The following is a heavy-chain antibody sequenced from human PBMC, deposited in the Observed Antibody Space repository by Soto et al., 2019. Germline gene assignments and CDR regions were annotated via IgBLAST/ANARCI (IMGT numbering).Heavy chain of an antibody. V-gene: IGHV3-48*03. D-gene: IGHD3-3*01. J-gene: IGHJ6*02. Sequence: GGSLRLSCAASGFTFSSYEMNWVRQAPGKGLEWVSYISSSGSTIYYADSVKGRFTISRDNAKNSLYLQMNSLRAEDTAVYYCARDNGVLRFLEWWPMDVWGQGTTVTV. CDR2: ISSSGSTI. CDR1: GFTFSSYE. CDR3: ARDNGVLRFLEWWPMDV.